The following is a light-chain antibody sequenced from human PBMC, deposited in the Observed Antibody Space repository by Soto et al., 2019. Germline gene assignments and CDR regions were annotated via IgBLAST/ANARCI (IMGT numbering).Light chain of an antibody. J-gene: IGLJ3*02. CDR3: SSYAGSNNLV. Sequence: QSALTQPPSASGSPGQYVTISCTGTSSDVGGYNYVSWYQQHPGKAPKLMIYEVSKRPSGVPDRFSGSKSGNTASLTVSGLQAEDEADYYCSSYAGSNNLVFGGGTKVTVL. CDR1: SSDVGGYNY. CDR2: EVS. V-gene: IGLV2-8*01.